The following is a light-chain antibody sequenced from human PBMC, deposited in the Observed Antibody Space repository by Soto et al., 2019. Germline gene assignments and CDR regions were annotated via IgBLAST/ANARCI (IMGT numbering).Light chain of an antibody. V-gene: IGKV3-20*01. Sequence: IGLTQSPGTLSLSPGERASLSCRASQSVRTTYLAWYQQKPGQAPRLLIYNASNRTTGIPDRFSGSGSGTDFTLTINRLEPADFAVYFCHQYSSSQGWTFGQGTKVDIK. CDR2: NAS. CDR1: QSVRTTY. J-gene: IGKJ1*01. CDR3: HQYSSSQGWT.